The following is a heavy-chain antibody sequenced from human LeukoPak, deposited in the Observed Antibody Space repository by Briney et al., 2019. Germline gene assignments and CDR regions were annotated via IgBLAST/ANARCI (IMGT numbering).Heavy chain of an antibody. J-gene: IGHJ4*02. CDR1: GFAFDEHG. D-gene: IGHD2-2*01. V-gene: IGHV3-20*04. Sequence: GGSLRLSCTASGFAFDEHGMSWVRQVPGKGLEWVSGINWSGGSTGYADPLRGRFTISRDNAKNSLNLQMDSLRAEDTALYYCARAPITSPFYFDYWGQGTLVTVSS. CDR2: INWSGGST. CDR3: ARAPITSPFYFDY.